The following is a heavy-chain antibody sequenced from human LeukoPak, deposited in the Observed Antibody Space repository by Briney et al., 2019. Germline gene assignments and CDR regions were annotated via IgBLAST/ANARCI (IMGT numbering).Heavy chain of an antibody. CDR1: GFNFSNYG. CDR2: ISYDANTI. CDR3: ARDSSRLTMVRGGIIAPGKYMDV. Sequence: QPGGSLRLSCVASGFNFSNYGMQWVRQAPGLRLEWVAIISYDANTIYYRDSVKGRFTISRDNSKNTLYLQLNSLRAEDTAVYYCARDSSRLTMVRGGIIAPGKYMDVWGKGTTVTISS. D-gene: IGHD3-10*01. J-gene: IGHJ6*03. V-gene: IGHV3-30*03.